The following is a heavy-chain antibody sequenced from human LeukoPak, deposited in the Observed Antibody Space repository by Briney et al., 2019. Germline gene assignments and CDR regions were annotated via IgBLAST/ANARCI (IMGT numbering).Heavy chain of an antibody. CDR3: ARETSDSSTYYHDY. CDR2: INPDSGGT. Sequence: GASVKVSCKASGYTFSGCYIHWVRQAPGQGPEWMGRINPDSGGTNYAQKFQGWVTMTRDTSISTAYMELSRLTSDDTAVYYCARETSDSSTYYHDYWGQGTLVTVSS. CDR1: GYTFSGCY. V-gene: IGHV1-2*04. D-gene: IGHD3-22*01. J-gene: IGHJ4*02.